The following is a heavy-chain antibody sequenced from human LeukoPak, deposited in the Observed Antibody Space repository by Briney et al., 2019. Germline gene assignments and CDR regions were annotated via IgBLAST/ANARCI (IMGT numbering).Heavy chain of an antibody. CDR3: AKSGYNRFDY. CDR2: ISSSSSTI. Sequence: GGSLRLSCAASGFTFSSYSMNWVRQAPGKGLEWVSYISSSSSTIYYADSVKGRFTISRDNAKNSLYLQMNSLRAEDTAVYYFAKSGYNRFDYWGRGTLVTVSS. CDR1: GFTFSSYS. V-gene: IGHV3-48*01. D-gene: IGHD5-24*01. J-gene: IGHJ4*02.